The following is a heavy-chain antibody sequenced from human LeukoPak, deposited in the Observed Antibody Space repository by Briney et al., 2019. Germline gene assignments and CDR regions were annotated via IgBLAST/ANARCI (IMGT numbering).Heavy chain of an antibody. Sequence: ASVKVSCTASGYTFTSYGISWVRQAPGQGLEWMGWISAYNGNTNYAQKLQGRVTMTTDTSTSTAYMELRSLRSDDTAVYYCARDQGYCSSTSCYRAGYWGQGTLVTVSS. CDR3: ARDQGYCSSTSCYRAGY. D-gene: IGHD2-2*02. CDR2: ISAYNGNT. V-gene: IGHV1-18*01. CDR1: GYTFTSYG. J-gene: IGHJ4*02.